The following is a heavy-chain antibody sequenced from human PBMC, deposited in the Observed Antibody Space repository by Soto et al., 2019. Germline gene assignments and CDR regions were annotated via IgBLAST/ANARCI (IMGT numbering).Heavy chain of an antibody. CDR1: GFTFSSYA. Sequence: GGSLRLSCAASGFTFSSYAMSWVRQAPGKGLEWVSAISGSGGSTYYADSVKGRFTISRDNSKNTLYLQMNSLRAEDTAVYYCAKWAVVPAATYYYYYGMDVWGQGTTVTVSS. CDR2: ISGSGGST. D-gene: IGHD2-2*01. V-gene: IGHV3-23*01. CDR3: AKWAVVPAATYYYYYGMDV. J-gene: IGHJ6*02.